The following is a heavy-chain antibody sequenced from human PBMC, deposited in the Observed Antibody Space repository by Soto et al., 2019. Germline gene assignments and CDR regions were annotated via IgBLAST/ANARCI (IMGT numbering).Heavy chain of an antibody. CDR3: ARDPPGIAASGSYN. CDR1: GFTVSNNY. Sequence: DVQLEESGGGLIQPGGSLRLSCAVSGFTVSNNYMTWVRQAPGKGLEWVSLIYSSGGTKYADSVRGRFTISRDNSKNTLYLQMNSLKVEDTAAYYCARDPPGIAASGSYNWGQGTLVTVSS. J-gene: IGHJ4*02. D-gene: IGHD6-13*01. CDR2: IYSSGGT. V-gene: IGHV3-53*01.